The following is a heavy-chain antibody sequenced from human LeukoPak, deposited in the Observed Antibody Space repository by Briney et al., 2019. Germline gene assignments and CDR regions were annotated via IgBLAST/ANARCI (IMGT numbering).Heavy chain of an antibody. CDR2: ISYDGSNK. J-gene: IGHJ4*02. V-gene: IGHV3-30-3*01. Sequence: GRSLRLSCAASGFTFSRNAMHWVRQAPGKGLEWVAVISYDGSNKYYADSVKGRSTISRDNSKNTLYLQMNSLRAEDTAVYYCARERLGEHYFDCWGQGTLVTVSS. CDR1: GFTFSRNA. D-gene: IGHD1-1*01. CDR3: ARERLGEHYFDC.